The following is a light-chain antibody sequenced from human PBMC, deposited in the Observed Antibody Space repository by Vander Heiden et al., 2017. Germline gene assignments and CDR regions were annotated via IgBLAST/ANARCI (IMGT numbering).Light chain of an antibody. J-gene: IGLJ3*02. CDR3: AAWDDSLNGWV. Sequence: SLLPRPPSASGTPGQRVTISCSGSSSNIGRKDVNWYQQLPRTAPKVLIYSNNQRPSGVPDRFSASKSDTSASLAISGLQSEDEADYYCAAWDDSLNGWVFGGGTKLTVL. CDR1: SSNIGRKD. CDR2: SNN. V-gene: IGLV1-44*01.